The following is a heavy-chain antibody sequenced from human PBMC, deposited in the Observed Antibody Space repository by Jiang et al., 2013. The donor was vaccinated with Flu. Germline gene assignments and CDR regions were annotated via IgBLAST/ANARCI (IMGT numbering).Heavy chain of an antibody. Sequence: VQLVESGGGLVKPGGSLRLSCAASGFSFNNAWMNWVRQVSGKGLEWVGRVKSKTDGGTTDYAAPVKGRFTISRDDSKNXLYLQLNSLKTEDSAVYYCTTVGVDSGDYELGYYYYYY. V-gene: IGHV3-15*07. D-gene: IGHD4-17*01. CDR2: VKSKTDGGTT. CDR3: TTVGVDSGDYELGYYYYYY. CDR1: GFSFNNAW. J-gene: IGHJ6*03.